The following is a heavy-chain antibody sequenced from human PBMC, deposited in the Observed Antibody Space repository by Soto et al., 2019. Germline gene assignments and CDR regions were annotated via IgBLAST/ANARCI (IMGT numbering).Heavy chain of an antibody. CDR1: GFTFSSYA. CDR3: VKDHRSDFWSGYYSPFDY. CDR2: ISSNGGST. J-gene: IGHJ4*02. Sequence: GGSLRLSCSASGFTFSSYAMHWVRQAPGKGLEYVSAISSNGGSTYYADSVKGRFTISRDNSKNTLYLQMSSLRAEDTAVYYCVKDHRSDFWSGYYSPFDYWGQGTLVTVSS. V-gene: IGHV3-64D*08. D-gene: IGHD3-3*01.